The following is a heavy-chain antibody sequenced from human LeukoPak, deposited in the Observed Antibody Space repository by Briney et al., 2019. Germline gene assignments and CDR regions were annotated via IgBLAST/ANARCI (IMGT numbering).Heavy chain of an antibody. CDR3: AGNYYDSSGYYL. J-gene: IGHJ5*02. CDR1: GGSISSSSYY. D-gene: IGHD3-22*01. CDR2: IYYSGST. V-gene: IGHV4-39*07. Sequence: PSETLSLTCTVSGGSISSSSYYWGWIRQPPGKGLEWIGSIYYSGSTYYNPSLKSRVTISVDTSKNQFSLKLSSVTAADTAVYYCAGNYYDSSGYYLWGQGTLVTVSS.